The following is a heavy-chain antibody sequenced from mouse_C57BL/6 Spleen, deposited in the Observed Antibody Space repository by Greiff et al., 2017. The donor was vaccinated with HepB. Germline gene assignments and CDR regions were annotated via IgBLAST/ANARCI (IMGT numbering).Heavy chain of an antibody. CDR1: GYTFTSYW. V-gene: IGHV1-64*01. CDR3: ARYTYGSSDYYAMDY. CDR2: IHPNSGST. Sequence: VQLQQPGAELVKPGASVKLSCKASGYTFTSYWMHWVKQRPGQGLEWIGMIHPNSGSTNYNEKFKSKATLTVDKSSSTAYMQLSSLTSEDSAVYYCARYTYGSSDYYAMDYWGQGTSVTVSS. J-gene: IGHJ4*01. D-gene: IGHD1-1*01.